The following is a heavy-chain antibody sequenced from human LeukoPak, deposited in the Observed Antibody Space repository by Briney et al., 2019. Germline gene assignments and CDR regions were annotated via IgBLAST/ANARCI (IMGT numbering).Heavy chain of an antibody. CDR3: AREVGIAAAGSYYYYYYMDV. CDR1: GFTFSSYS. D-gene: IGHD6-13*01. V-gene: IGHV3-21*04. CDR2: ISSSSSYI. J-gene: IGHJ6*03. Sequence: GGSLRLSCAASGFTFSSYSMNWVRQAPGKGLEWVSSISSSSSYIYYADSVKGRFTISRDNAKNSLYLQMNSLRAEDTAVYYCAREVGIAAAGSYYYYYYMDVWGKGTTVTIS.